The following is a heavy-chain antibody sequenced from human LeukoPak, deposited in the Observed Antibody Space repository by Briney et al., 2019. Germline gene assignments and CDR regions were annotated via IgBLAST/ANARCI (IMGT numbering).Heavy chain of an antibody. CDR2: IYNSGST. CDR3: ASITLRVLDY. J-gene: IGHJ4*02. V-gene: IGHV4-39*01. CDR1: GGSLCSSSYY. Sequence: PSETLSLTCTVSGGSLCSSSYYGGWICQPPGKGLEWIGSIYNSGSTYYNPYLKSLVTISVNTTNNQYSLKLSSVTAADTAVYYCASITLRVLDYWGQGTLVTVSS. D-gene: IGHD3-3*01.